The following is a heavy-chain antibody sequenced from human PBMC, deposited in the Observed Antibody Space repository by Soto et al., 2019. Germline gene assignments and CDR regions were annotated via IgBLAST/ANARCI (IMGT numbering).Heavy chain of an antibody. CDR2: TSYDGNNE. Sequence: GGPLRLSCAASGFTFSNYAMHWVRQAPGKGLEWVALTSYDGNNEYYTDSVKGRFTISRDNSKNTLFLQMNSPRPEDAAVYYCAKDKGVFNWATSYFDYWGQGALVTVSS. D-gene: IGHD1-1*01. J-gene: IGHJ4*02. CDR1: GFTFSNYA. V-gene: IGHV3-30*18. CDR3: AKDKGVFNWATSYFDY.